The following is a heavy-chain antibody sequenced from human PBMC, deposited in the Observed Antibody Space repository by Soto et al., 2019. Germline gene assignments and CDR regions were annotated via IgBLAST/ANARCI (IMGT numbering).Heavy chain of an antibody. D-gene: IGHD3-16*01. Sequence: PSETLSLTCTVSGGSISSSNYYWGWIRQPPGKGLEWIGSIYYSGSTAYNSSLKSRVTMSVDTSKNQLSLRLSSVTAADTAVYYCASPTLGAFDIWRQGTMVTVSS. V-gene: IGHV4-39*01. J-gene: IGHJ3*02. CDR1: GGSISSSNYY. CDR3: ASPTLGAFDI. CDR2: IYYSGST.